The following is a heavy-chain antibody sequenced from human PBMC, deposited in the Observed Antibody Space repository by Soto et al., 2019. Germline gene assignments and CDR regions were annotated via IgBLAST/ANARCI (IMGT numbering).Heavy chain of an antibody. CDR2: INAGNGNT. CDR3: AREHAYTWAPADYFDY. CDR1: GYTFTSYA. Sequence: QVQLVQSGAEVKKPGASVKVSCKASGYTFTSYAMHWVRQAPGQRLEWMGWINAGNGNTKYSQKFQGRATITRDTSASTAYMELSSLRSEDTAVYYCAREHAYTWAPADYFDYWGQGTLVTVSS. J-gene: IGHJ4*02. V-gene: IGHV1-3*01. D-gene: IGHD3-16*01.